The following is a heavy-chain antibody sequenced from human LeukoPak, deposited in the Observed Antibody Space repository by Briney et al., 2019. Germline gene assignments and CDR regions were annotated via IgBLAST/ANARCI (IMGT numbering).Heavy chain of an antibody. CDR1: GGSISDYY. CDR3: ARTRYYYNSRSYGAPYYFDY. CDR2: IHYSGST. D-gene: IGHD3-10*01. V-gene: IGHV4-59*08. Sequence: SETLSLTCTVSGGSISDYYWSWIRQSPGKGLEWIAHIHYSGSTNYNSSLASRVTISVDTSKNQFSLKLSSVTAADTAVYYCARTRYYYNSRSYGAPYYFDYWGQGTLVTVSS. J-gene: IGHJ4*02.